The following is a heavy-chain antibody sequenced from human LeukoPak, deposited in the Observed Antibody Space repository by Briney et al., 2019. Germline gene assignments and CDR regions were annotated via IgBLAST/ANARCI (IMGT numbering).Heavy chain of an antibody. CDR3: ARDWGLRAQTRLFDY. V-gene: IGHV1-46*01. CDR2: INPSGGST. Sequence: ASVKVSCKASGYTFTSYYMHWARQAPGQGLEWMGIINPSGGSTSYAQKFQGRVTMTRDTSTSTVYMELSSLRSEDTAVYYCARDWGLRAQTRLFDYWGQGTLVTVSS. CDR1: GYTFTSYY. D-gene: IGHD3-10*01. J-gene: IGHJ4*02.